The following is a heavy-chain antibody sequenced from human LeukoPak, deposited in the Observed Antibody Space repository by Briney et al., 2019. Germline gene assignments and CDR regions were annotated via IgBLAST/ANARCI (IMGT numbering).Heavy chain of an antibody. CDR1: GFTFSNYG. CDR3: AKWGPYDILTGRIN. D-gene: IGHD3-9*01. V-gene: IGHV3-7*03. CDR2: IKPDESEK. J-gene: IGHJ4*02. Sequence: PGGSLRLSCAASGFTFSNYGMTWVRQAPGQGLEWVANIKPDESEKYYVGSVKGRFTISRDNAKNSLYMQMNSLRAEDTAVYYCAKWGPYDILTGRINWGQGTLVTVSS.